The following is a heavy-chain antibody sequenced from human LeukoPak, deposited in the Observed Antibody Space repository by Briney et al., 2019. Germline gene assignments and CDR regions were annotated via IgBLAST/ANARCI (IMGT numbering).Heavy chain of an antibody. V-gene: IGHV3-30*03. D-gene: IGHD6-13*01. J-gene: IGHJ5*02. CDR1: GFTFSSYG. CDR2: ISYDGSNN. CDR3: ASRSINWSKGGGWFDP. Sequence: GGSLRLSCAASGFTFSSYGMRWVRQAPGKGLEWVAVISYDGSNNYYADSVKGRFTISRDNSKNTLYLQMNSLRVEDTAVYYCASRSINWSKGGGWFDPWAREPWSPSPQ.